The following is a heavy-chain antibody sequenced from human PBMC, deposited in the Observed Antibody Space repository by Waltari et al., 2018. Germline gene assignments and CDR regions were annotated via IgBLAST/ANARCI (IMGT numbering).Heavy chain of an antibody. V-gene: IGHV3-23*04. D-gene: IGHD6-13*01. CDR3: AKGYSSSWTTAPAEYVRH. CDR2: LSGGGITT. CDR1: GFTFSQYA. J-gene: IGHJ1*01. Sequence: EVQLVESGGALVQPGGSLRLSCATSGFTFSQYAMSWVRQAPGQGLEWVSTLSGGGITTYYADSVKGRFTISRDNSKNTLYLQMNSLRVEDTALYYCAKGYSSSWTTAPAEYVRHWGQGTLVTVSS.